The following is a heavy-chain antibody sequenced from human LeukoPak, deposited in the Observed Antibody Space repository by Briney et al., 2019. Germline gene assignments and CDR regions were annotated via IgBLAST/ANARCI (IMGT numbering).Heavy chain of an antibody. CDR3: ARAPRTLRYFDWSPPNWFDP. CDR1: GFTFSSYS. Sequence: PGGPLRLSCAASGFTFSSYSMNWVRQAPGKGLEWVSSISSSSSYIYYADSVKGRFTISRDNAKNSLYLQMNSLRAEDTAVYYCARAPRTLRYFDWSPPNWFDPWGQGTLVTVSS. V-gene: IGHV3-21*01. J-gene: IGHJ5*02. D-gene: IGHD3-9*01. CDR2: ISSSSSYI.